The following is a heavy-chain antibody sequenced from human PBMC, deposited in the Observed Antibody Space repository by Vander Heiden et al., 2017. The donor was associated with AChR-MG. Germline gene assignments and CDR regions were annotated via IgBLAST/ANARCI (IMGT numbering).Heavy chain of an antibody. J-gene: IGHJ4*02. CDR1: GYSFTSEW. CDR3: ARHGTVAGSELDY. CDR2: SEPGDSDT. Sequence: VQLVPSGAVAIKPGDSLTISCTGSGYSFTSEWIGWVRQMPGKGMEWMGISEPGDSDTRYSPSFQGQVTISADKSISTAYLQWSSLKASDTAMYYCARHGTVAGSELDYWGQGTRVNVA. D-gene: IGHD6-19*01. V-gene: IGHV5-51*01.